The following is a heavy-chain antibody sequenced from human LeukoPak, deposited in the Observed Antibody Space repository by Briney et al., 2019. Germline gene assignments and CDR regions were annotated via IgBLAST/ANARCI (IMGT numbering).Heavy chain of an antibody. V-gene: IGHV1-8*01. Sequence: GASVKVSCKASGYTFTSYDINWVRQATGQGLEWMGWMNPNSGNTGYAQKFQGRVTMTRNTSISTAYMELSSLRSEDTAVYYCARDWSPYYYYGMDVWGQGTTVTVSS. CDR2: MNPNSGNT. CDR3: ARDWSPYYYYGMDV. CDR1: GYTFTSYD. J-gene: IGHJ6*02.